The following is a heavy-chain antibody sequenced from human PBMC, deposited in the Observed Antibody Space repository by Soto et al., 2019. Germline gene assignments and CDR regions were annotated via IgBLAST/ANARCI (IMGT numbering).Heavy chain of an antibody. V-gene: IGHV3-30*18. CDR2: ISYDGSNK. D-gene: IGHD1-26*01. CDR1: GFTFSSYG. Sequence: QVQLVESGGGVVQPGRSLRLSCAASGFTFSSYGMHWVRQAPGKGLEWVAVISYDGSNKYYADSVKGRFTISRDNSKNVLYRQMNCMCAEATSVYYCANEGGSYPRGGSGVWGQGTTVTFSS. J-gene: IGHJ6*02. CDR3: ANEGGSYPRGGSGV.